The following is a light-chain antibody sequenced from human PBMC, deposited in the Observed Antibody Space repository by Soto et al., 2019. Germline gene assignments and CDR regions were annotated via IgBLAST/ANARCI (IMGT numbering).Light chain of an antibody. CDR3: QQYSSAST. CDR2: RAS. V-gene: IGKV1-5*03. CDR1: QSINNW. Sequence: DIPMTQSPSTLSASVGDRVTITCRASQSINNWLAWYQQKPGKAPKLLIYRASSLENGVPSRFSGRGSGTEFIFTITSLQPDDFATYYCQQYSSASTFGQGTKAEI. J-gene: IGKJ1*01.